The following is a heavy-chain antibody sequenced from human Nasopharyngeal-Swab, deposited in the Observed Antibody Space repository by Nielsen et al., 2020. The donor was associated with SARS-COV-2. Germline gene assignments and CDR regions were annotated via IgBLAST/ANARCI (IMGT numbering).Heavy chain of an antibody. CDR1: GFTLGDYY. Sequence: GGSLRLSCVASGFTLGDYYMDWVRQAPGKGLEWLGHSRVKANSYTAEYAASVTGRFTFSREESKNLLYLQMNSLQTEDTAVYYCARVGICNNDWCGSYDSWGQGTLVTVSS. J-gene: IGHJ4*02. CDR2: SRVKANSYTA. CDR3: ARVGICNNDWCGSYDS. D-gene: IGHD3-9*01. V-gene: IGHV3-72*01.